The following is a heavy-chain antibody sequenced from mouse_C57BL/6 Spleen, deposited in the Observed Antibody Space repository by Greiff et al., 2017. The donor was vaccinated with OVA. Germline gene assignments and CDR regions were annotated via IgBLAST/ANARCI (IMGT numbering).Heavy chain of an antibody. D-gene: IGHD1-1*01. CDR1: GFTFSDYG. CDR3: ARTYYYGREAWFAY. CDR2: ISSGSSTI. Sequence: EVKLMESGGGLVKPGGSLKLSCAASGFTFSDYGMHWVRQAPEKGLEWVAYISSGSSTIYYADTVKGRSTISRDNAKNTLFLQMTSLRSEDTAMYYCARTYYYGREAWFAYWGQGTLVTVSA. V-gene: IGHV5-17*01. J-gene: IGHJ3*01.